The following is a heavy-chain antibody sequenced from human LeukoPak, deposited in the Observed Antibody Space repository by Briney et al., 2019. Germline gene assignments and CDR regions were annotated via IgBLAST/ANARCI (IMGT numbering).Heavy chain of an antibody. CDR3: AKGPSKVAGYFDY. CDR2: IRYDGSNK. J-gene: IGHJ4*02. CDR1: GFTFSSYG. D-gene: IGHD6-19*01. Sequence: GGPLRLSCAASGFTFSSYGMHWVRQAPGKGLEWVAFIRYDGSNKYYADSVKGRFTISRDNSKNTLYLQMNSLRAEDTAVYYCAKGPSKVAGYFDYWGQGTLVTVSS. V-gene: IGHV3-30*02.